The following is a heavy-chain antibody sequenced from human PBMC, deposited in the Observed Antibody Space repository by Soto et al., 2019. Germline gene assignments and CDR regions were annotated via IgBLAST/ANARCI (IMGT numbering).Heavy chain of an antibody. V-gene: IGHV4-31*03. J-gene: IGHJ4*02. CDR3: ARVADTAMVTGDY. D-gene: IGHD5-18*01. Sequence: PSETLSLTCTVSGGSISSGDYYWSWIRQHPGKGLEWIGYIYYSGSTYYNPPLKSRVTISVDTSKNQFSLKLSSVTAADTAVYYCARVADTAMVTGDYWGQGTLVTVSS. CDR2: IYYSGST. CDR1: GGSISSGDYY.